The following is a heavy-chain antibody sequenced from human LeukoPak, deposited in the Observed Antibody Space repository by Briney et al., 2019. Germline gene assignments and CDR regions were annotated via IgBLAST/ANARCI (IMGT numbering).Heavy chain of an antibody. CDR3: ARGAYNYDFWSGYYS. Sequence: SETLSLTCAVSGGSISSSNWWSWVRQSPGKGLEWIGEIYHSGSTNYNPSLKSRVTISVDKSKNQFSLKLSSVTAADTAVYYCARGAYNYDFWSGYYSWGQGTLVTVSS. V-gene: IGHV4-4*02. J-gene: IGHJ4*02. D-gene: IGHD3-3*01. CDR2: IYHSGST. CDR1: GGSISSSNW.